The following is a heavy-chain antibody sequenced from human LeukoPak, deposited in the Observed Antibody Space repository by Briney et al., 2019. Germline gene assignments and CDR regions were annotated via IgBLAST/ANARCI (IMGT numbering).Heavy chain of an antibody. CDR1: GFTFRSYA. D-gene: IGHD3-10*01. CDR3: AKEDITMVRGVPHAFDI. J-gene: IGHJ3*02. Sequence: GGSLRLSCAASGFTFRSYAMSWVRQAPGKGLEWVSAISGSGGSTYYADSAKGRFTISRDNSKNTLYLQMNSLRAKDTAVYYCAKEDITMVRGVPHAFDIWGQGTMVTVSS. CDR2: ISGSGGST. V-gene: IGHV3-23*01.